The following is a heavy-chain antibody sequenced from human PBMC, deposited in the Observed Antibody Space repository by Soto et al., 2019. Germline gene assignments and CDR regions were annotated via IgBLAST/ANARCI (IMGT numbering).Heavy chain of an antibody. V-gene: IGHV4-34*01. Sequence: SETLSLTCAVYGGSFSGYYWSWIRQPPGEGLEWIGSVYYSGSTYYNPSLKSRVSVLVDTSRNQFSLKLSSVTAADTAVYYCARQNTVAGIHYYYGMDVWGQGTTVTVSS. CDR3: ARQNTVAGIHYYYGMDV. CDR1: GGSFSGYY. CDR2: VYYSGST. J-gene: IGHJ6*02. D-gene: IGHD6-19*01.